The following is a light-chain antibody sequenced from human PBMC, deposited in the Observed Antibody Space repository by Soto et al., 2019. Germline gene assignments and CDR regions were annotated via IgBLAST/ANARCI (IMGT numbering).Light chain of an antibody. CDR2: EVN. CDR1: SSDVGAYNY. J-gene: IGLJ2*01. CDR3: PSYTGSNSVV. Sequence: QSALTQPPSASGSPGQSVTISCTGSSSDVGAYNYVSWYQQHPGKAPKLMISEVNKRPSGVPDRFSGSKSGNTASLTVSGLQAEDEADYYCPSYTGSNSVVFGGGTKLTVL. V-gene: IGLV2-8*01.